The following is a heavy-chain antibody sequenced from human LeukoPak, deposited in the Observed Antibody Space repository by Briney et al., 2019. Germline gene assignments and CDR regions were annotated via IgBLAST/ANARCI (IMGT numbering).Heavy chain of an antibody. CDR1: GYTFTSYY. CDR3: AEGPTVTTLPERYFQH. CDR2: INPNGGST. D-gene: IGHD4-11*01. Sequence: ASVKVSCKASGYTFTSYYMHWVRQAPGQGLEWMGIINPNGGSTSYAQKFQGRVTMTRDTSTSTAYMELSRLRSDDTAVYYCAEGPTVTTLPERYFQHWGQGTLVTVSS. J-gene: IGHJ1*01. V-gene: IGHV1-46*01.